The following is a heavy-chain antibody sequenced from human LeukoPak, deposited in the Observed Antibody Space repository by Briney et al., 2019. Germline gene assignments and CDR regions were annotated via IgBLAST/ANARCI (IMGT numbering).Heavy chain of an antibody. V-gene: IGHV3-53*01. D-gene: IGHD6-25*01. J-gene: IGHJ4*02. CDR3: ARVASGTLDY. Sequence: TGGSLRLSCAVSGFTVSSNCMSWVRQAPGKGLEWVSVIYSGTNTYYADSVKGRFIISRDNPKNMLYLQMNSLRAEDTAVYYCARVASGTLDYWGQGTLVTVSS. CDR2: IYSGTNT. CDR1: GFTVSSNC.